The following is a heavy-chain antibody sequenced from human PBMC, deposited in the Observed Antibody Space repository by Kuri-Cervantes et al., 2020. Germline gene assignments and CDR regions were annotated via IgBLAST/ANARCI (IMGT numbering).Heavy chain of an antibody. V-gene: IGHV1-8*01. Sequence: GGSLRLSCKTSGYTFTDYDINWVRQAPGQGLEWMGWMNPYSANTGYAQKFQGRLTMTRDTSISTAYMELSGLTSEDTAVYYCARGGIMVRGVFKSVSGMDVWGQGTTVTVSS. CDR2: MNPYSANT. D-gene: IGHD3-10*01. CDR1: GYTFTDYD. J-gene: IGHJ6*02. CDR3: ARGGIMVRGVFKSVSGMDV.